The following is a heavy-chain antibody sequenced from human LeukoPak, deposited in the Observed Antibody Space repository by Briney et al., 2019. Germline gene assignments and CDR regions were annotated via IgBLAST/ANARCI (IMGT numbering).Heavy chain of an antibody. CDR2: IYSGGST. V-gene: IGHV3-53*01. CDR3: ASPGPLYCSGGSCYLY. J-gene: IGHJ4*02. D-gene: IGHD2-15*01. CDR1: GFIFSDYY. Sequence: GGSLRLSCAASGFIFSDYYMSWVRQAPGKGLEWVSVIYSGGSTYYADAVKGRFTISRDNSKNTLHLQMNSLRAEDTAVYYCASPGPLYCSGGSCYLYWGQGTLVTVS.